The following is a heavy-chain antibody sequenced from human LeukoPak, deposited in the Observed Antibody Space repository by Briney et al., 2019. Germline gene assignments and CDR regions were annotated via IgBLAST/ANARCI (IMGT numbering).Heavy chain of an antibody. J-gene: IGHJ4*02. CDR1: GFTFSSYG. CDR3: ARDGYYYGSGSYSFDY. Sequence: GGSLRLSCAASGFTFSSYGMHCVRQAPGKGLEWVAFIRSDGSNKYYADSVKGRFTISRDNSKNTLYLQMNNLRAEDTAVYYCARDGYYYGSGSYSFDYWGQGTLVTVSS. D-gene: IGHD3-10*01. V-gene: IGHV3-30*02. CDR2: IRSDGSNK.